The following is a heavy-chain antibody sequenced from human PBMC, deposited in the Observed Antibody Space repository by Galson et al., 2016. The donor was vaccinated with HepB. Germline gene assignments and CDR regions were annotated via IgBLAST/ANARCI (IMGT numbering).Heavy chain of an antibody. CDR1: GFIDSNDY. Sequence: SLRLSCAASGFIDSNDYMNWVRQAPGKGLEWLSVSYADGRTYYAESVRGRFTISRDNSKNTLFLQMNNLSAEDTAVYYCARDPGFRNGMNVWGQGTTVTVSS. J-gene: IGHJ6*02. CDR2: SYADGRT. V-gene: IGHV3-53*01. CDR3: ARDPGFRNGMNV.